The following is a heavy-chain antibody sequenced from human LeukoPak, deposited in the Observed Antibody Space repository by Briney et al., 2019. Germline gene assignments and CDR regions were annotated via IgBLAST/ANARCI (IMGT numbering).Heavy chain of an antibody. CDR1: GGSFSGYY. V-gene: IGHV4-34*01. J-gene: IGHJ5*02. D-gene: IGHD5-24*01. CDR2: INHSGST. CDR3: AGDRDGYNLSWFDP. Sequence: PSETLSLTCAVYGGSFSGYYWSWIRRPPGKGLEWIGEINHSGSTNYNPSFKSRVTISVDTSKNQFSLKLSSVTAADTAVYYCAGDRDGYNLSWFDPWGQGTLVTVSS.